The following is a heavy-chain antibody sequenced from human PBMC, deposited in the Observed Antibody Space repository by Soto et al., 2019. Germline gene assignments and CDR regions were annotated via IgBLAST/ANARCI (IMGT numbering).Heavy chain of an antibody. J-gene: IGHJ6*02. V-gene: IGHV3-30*18. D-gene: IGHD3-10*01. CDR1: GFTFSSYG. CDR2: ISCDGSNK. CDR3: AKDEGYYGSGSYAKSYGMDV. Sequence: QVQLVESGGGVVQPGRSLRLSCAASGFTFSSYGMHWVRQAPGKGLEWVAVISCDGSNKYYADSVKGRFTISRDNSKNTLYLQMNSLRAEKTAVYYCAKDEGYYGSGSYAKSYGMDVCGQGTTVTVSS.